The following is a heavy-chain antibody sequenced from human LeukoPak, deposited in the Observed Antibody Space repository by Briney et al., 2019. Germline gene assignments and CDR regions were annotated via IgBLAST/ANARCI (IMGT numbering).Heavy chain of an antibody. D-gene: IGHD5-12*01. CDR1: GFIFSNYA. V-gene: IGHV3-30*18. J-gene: IGHJ6*03. CDR3: AKGGGYEAQYYYYYLDV. Sequence: GGSLRLSCAASGFIFSNYAIHWVRQAPGKGLEWVAAVSYDGNLQHYADAVKGRFTVSRDNSKNTLYLQMKSLRAEDTAVYYCAKGGGYEAQYYYYYLDVWGKGTTVTISS. CDR2: VSYDGNLQ.